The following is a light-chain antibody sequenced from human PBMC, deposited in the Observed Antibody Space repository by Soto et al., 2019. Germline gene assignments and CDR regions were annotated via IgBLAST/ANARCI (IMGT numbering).Light chain of an antibody. J-gene: IGLJ1*01. CDR3: CSYAGISTFYV. CDR1: SSDVGSYNL. V-gene: IGLV2-23*02. Sequence: QSALTQPASVSGSPGQSITLSCTGTSSDVGSYNLVSWYQQHPGKAPKLMIYGVNKRPSGVSNRFSGSKSGNTASLTISGLQAEDEADYYCCSYAGISTFYVFGTGTQLTVL. CDR2: GVN.